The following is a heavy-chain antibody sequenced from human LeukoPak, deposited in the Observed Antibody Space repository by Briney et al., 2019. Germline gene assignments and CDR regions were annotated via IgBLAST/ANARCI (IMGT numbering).Heavy chain of an antibody. V-gene: IGHV4-34*01. CDR1: GGSFSGYY. CDR3: ARVSRFTMVRGVIRN. D-gene: IGHD3-10*01. J-gene: IGHJ4*02. Sequence: SETLSLTCAVYGGSFSGYYWSWIRQPPGKGLEWIGENNHSGSTNYNPSLKSRVTISVDTSKNQFSLKLSSVTAADTAVYYCARVSRFTMVRGVIRNWGQGTLVTVSS. CDR2: NNHSGST.